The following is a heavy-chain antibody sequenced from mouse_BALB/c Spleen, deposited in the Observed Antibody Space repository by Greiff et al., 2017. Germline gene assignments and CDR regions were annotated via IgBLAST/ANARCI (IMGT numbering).Heavy chain of an antibody. CDR1: GYTFTDYN. Sequence: VQLQQSGPELVKPGASVKISCKASGYTFTDYNMHWVKQSHGKSLEWIGYIYPYNGGTGYNQKFKSKATLTVDNSSSTAYMELRSLTSEDSAVYYCARGDYYGSGYAMDYWGQGTSVTVSS. CDR2: IYPYNGGT. V-gene: IGHV1S29*02. CDR3: ARGDYYGSGYAMDY. J-gene: IGHJ4*01. D-gene: IGHD1-1*01.